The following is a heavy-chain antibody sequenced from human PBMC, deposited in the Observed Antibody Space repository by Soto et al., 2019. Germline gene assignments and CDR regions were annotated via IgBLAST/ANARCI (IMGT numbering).Heavy chain of an antibody. J-gene: IGHJ6*02. D-gene: IGHD6-13*01. V-gene: IGHV3-30*18. CDR1: GFTFSSYG. Sequence: VGSLRLSCAASGFTFSSYGMHWVRQARGKGLEWVAVISYDGSNKYYADSVKGRFTISRDNSKNTLYLQMNSLRAEDTAVYYCAKDWSSSWYYYYYYGMDVWGQGTTVTVSS. CDR2: ISYDGSNK. CDR3: AKDWSSSWYYYYYYGMDV.